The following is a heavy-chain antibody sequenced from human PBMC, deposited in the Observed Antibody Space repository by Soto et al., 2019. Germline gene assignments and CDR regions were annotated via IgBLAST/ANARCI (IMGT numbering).Heavy chain of an antibody. CDR2: ISDTGSSH. CDR3: AKDRGGDCPDNSCYFGADY. CDR1: GFTFSSYG. J-gene: IGHJ4*02. V-gene: IGHV3-30*18. Sequence: VGSLRLSCVVSGFTFSSYGMHWVRQAPGKGLECVAVISDTGSSHYYAASVEGRFTISRENSKNTLSLHMDRLRVEDTAVYYCAKDRGGDCPDNSCYFGADYWGQGTPVTVSS. D-gene: IGHD2-2*01.